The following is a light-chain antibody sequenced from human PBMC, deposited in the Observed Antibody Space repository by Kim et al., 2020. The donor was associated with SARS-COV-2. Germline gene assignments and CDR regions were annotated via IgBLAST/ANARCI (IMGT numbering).Light chain of an antibody. CDR3: QTWGTDSRV. CDR2: VTADGSF. CDR1: SGHSTYA. J-gene: IGLJ3*02. Sequence: ASVRLTCSLSSGHSTYAIAWHQQQPETGPRYLMKVTADGSFNKGDGVPDRFSASSSGAERYLTISNLQSEDEADYYCQTWGTDSRVFGGGTQLTVL. V-gene: IGLV4-69*01.